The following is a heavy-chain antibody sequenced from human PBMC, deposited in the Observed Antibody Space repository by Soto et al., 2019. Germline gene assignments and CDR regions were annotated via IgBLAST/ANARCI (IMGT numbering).Heavy chain of an antibody. CDR1: GYTLTELS. CDR2: FDPEDGET. Sequence: ASVKVSCKVPGYTLTELSMHWVRQAPGKGLEWMGGFDPEDGETIYAQKFQGRVTMTEDTSTDTTYMELSSLRSEDTAVYYCATDYSNYVGVYFDYWGQGTLVTSPQ. D-gene: IGHD4-4*01. J-gene: IGHJ4*02. V-gene: IGHV1-24*01. CDR3: ATDYSNYVGVYFDY.